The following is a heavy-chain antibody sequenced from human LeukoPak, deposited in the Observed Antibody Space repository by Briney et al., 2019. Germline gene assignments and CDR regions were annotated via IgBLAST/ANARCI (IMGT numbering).Heavy chain of an antibody. J-gene: IGHJ4*02. V-gene: IGHV4-59*01. CDR1: VGSINNNY. Sequence: SETLSLTCSVSVGSINNNYLSWIRQPPGKGLEWIGYVHTNGISPYNPSLESRGTISVAISKNQLPLKLTHVTAADTAVYYCARSSPVPHYWGQGVLVPVSS. CDR2: VHTNGIS. CDR3: ARSSPVPHY.